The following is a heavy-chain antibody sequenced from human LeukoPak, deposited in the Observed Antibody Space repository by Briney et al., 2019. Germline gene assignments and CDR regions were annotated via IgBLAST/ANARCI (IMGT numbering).Heavy chain of an antibody. V-gene: IGHV1-2*02. CDR2: INPNSGGT. Sequence: ASVKASCKASGYTFTGYYMHWVRQAPGQGLEWMGWINPNSGGTNCAQKFQGRVTMTRDTSISTAYMELSRLRSDDTAVYYCARDRGGSLLFDYWGQGTLVTVSS. CDR1: GYTFTGYY. D-gene: IGHD1-26*01. CDR3: ARDRGGSLLFDY. J-gene: IGHJ4*02.